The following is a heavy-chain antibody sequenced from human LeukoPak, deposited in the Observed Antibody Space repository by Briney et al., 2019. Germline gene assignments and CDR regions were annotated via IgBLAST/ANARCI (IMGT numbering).Heavy chain of an antibody. CDR3: ARHDSSGYYPDY. Sequence: PGGSLRLSCAASGFTVSSNYMSWVRQAPGKGLEWVSVIYSGGSTYYADSVKGRFTISRDNPKNTLYLQMNSLRAEDTAVYYCARHDSSGYYPDYGGQGTLVTVSA. J-gene: IGHJ4*02. V-gene: IGHV3-53*01. CDR2: IYSGGST. D-gene: IGHD3-22*01. CDR1: GFTVSSNY.